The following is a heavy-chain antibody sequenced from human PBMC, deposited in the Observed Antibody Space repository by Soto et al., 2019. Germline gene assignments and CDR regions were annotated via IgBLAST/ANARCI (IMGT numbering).Heavy chain of an antibody. Sequence: GGSLRLSCAASGFTFSSYSMNWVRQAPGKGLEWVSSISSSSSYIYYADSVKGRFTISRDNAKNSLYLQMNSLRAEDTAVYYCARGGGYSGYDSRYFDYWGQGTLVTVSS. CDR3: ARGGGYSGYDSRYFDY. D-gene: IGHD5-12*01. V-gene: IGHV3-21*01. CDR2: ISSSSSYI. CDR1: GFTFSSYS. J-gene: IGHJ4*02.